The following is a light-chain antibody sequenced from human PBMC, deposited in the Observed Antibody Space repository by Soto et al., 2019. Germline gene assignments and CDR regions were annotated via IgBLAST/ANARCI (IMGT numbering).Light chain of an antibody. CDR2: AAS. Sequence: AIQMTQSPSSLSASVGDRVTIACRASQGIRNDLGWYQQKPGKAPKPLIYAASSLHSGVPSRFSGSGSGALFTLTISSLQPEDFATYYCLQDHNYPWTFGQGTKVDIK. J-gene: IGKJ1*01. CDR3: LQDHNYPWT. CDR1: QGIRND. V-gene: IGKV1-6*01.